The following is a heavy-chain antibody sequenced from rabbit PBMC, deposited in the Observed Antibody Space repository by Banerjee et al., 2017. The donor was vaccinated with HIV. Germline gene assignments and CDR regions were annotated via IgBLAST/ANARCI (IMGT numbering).Heavy chain of an antibody. CDR1: GFSFRSGYD. V-gene: IGHV1S40*01. D-gene: IGHD6-1*01. CDR3: AREGYTYNYAGYAYALKL. Sequence: QSLEESGGGLVKPEGSLTLTCTASGFSFRSGYDMCWVRQAPGKGLEWIGCIYTGDGSTYYASWAKGRFTISKTSSTTVTLQMTSLTAADTATYFCAREGYTYNYAGYAYALKLWGPGTLVTVS. J-gene: IGHJ4*01. CDR2: IYTGDGST.